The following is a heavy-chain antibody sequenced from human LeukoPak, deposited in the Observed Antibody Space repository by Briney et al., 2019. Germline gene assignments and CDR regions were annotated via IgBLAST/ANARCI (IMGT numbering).Heavy chain of an antibody. D-gene: IGHD2-15*01. J-gene: IGHJ6*03. V-gene: IGHV4-30-2*01. CDR2: IYHSGST. CDR3: ARGNVEDTIHYYYYYMDV. CDR1: GGSISSGGYS. Sequence: SETLSLTCAVSGGSISSGGYSWSWIRQPPGKGLEWIGYIYHSGSTYYNPSLKSRVTISVDRSKNQFSLKLSSVTAADTAVYYCARGNVEDTIHYYYYYMDVWGKGTTVTVSS.